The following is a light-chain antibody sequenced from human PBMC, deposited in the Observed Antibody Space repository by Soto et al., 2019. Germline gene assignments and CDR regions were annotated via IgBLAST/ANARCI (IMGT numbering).Light chain of an antibody. Sequence: IGLVQTRCTVRWSAGERATRSCRASHSVGTYLVWYQQKPGQAPRLLIYGASTRATGIPDRFSGSGSGTDPTLTISRLEPEAFAAYYRQKRSTWPPPITFAQGTRLEIK. CDR2: GAS. J-gene: IGKJ5*01. CDR1: HSVGTY. V-gene: IGKV3-11*01. CDR3: QKRSTWPPPIT.